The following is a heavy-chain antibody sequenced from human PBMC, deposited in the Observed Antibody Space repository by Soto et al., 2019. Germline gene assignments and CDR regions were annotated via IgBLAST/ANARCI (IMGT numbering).Heavy chain of an antibody. CDR3: ASCSYYDGRGPRYLHP. J-gene: IGHJ1*01. CDR2: ISSSGSTI. V-gene: IGHV3-11*01. Sequence: GGSLRLSCAASGFTFSDYYMSWIRQAPGKGLEWVSYISSSGSTIYYADSVKGRFTISRDNAKNSLYLQMNSLRAEDTAVYYCASCSYYDGRGPRYLHPWGQGTLVTVSS. CDR1: GFTFSDYY. D-gene: IGHD3-22*01.